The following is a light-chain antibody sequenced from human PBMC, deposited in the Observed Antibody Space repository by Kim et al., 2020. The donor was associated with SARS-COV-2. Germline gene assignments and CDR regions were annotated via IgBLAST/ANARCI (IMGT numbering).Light chain of an antibody. V-gene: IGKV1-5*03. Sequence: DIQMTQSPSTLSAFVGDRVTITCRASQSISTWLAWYQQKPGQAPKLLIYKASTLQSGVPSRFSGSGSGTEFTLTISSLQPDDFATYTCQQYNSYAYTFGQGTRREI. J-gene: IGKJ2*01. CDR1: QSISTW. CDR3: QQYNSYAYT. CDR2: KAS.